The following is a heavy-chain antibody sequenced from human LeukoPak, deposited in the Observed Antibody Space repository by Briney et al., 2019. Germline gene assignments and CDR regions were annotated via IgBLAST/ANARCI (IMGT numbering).Heavy chain of an antibody. D-gene: IGHD6-19*01. CDR1: GFTFSSYD. Sequence: GGSLRLSCAASGFTFSSYDMHWVRQAAGKDLEWVSAIGTAGDTYYPGSVKGRLTISRENTKNSLYLQLNSLRAGDTAVYYCARAISSGWHKNWSDPWGQGTLVTVSS. CDR2: IGTAGDT. J-gene: IGHJ5*02. CDR3: ARAISSGWHKNWSDP. V-gene: IGHV3-13*01.